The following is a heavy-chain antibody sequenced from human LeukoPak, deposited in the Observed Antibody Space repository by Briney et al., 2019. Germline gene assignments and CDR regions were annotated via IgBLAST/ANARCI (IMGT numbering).Heavy chain of an antibody. J-gene: IGHJ6*03. CDR1: GFTFSSYA. D-gene: IGHD5-24*01. CDR3: AREVKMVRYYYYMDV. V-gene: IGHV3-23*01. CDR2: ISGSGGST. Sequence: GGSLRLSCAASGFTFSSYAMSWVRQAPGKGLEWVSAISGSGGSTYYADSVKGRFTISRDNSKNTLYLQMNSLRAEDTAVYYCAREVKMVRYYYYMDVWGKGTTVTISS.